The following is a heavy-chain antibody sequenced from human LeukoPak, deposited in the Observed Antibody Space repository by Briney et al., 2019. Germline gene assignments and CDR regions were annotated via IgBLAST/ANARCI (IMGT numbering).Heavy chain of an antibody. Sequence: SETLSLTCAVYGGSFSGYYWSWIRQPPGKGLEWIGEINHSGSTNYNPSLKSRVTISVDTSNNQFSLKLSSVTAADTAVYYCARVQYDFWSGYFLDFDYWGQGTLVTVSS. CDR1: GGSFSGYY. V-gene: IGHV4-34*01. CDR3: ARVQYDFWSGYFLDFDY. D-gene: IGHD3-3*01. J-gene: IGHJ4*02. CDR2: INHSGST.